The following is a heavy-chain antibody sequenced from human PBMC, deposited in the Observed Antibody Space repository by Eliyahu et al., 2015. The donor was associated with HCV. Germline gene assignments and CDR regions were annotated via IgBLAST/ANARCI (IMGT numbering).Heavy chain of an antibody. J-gene: IGHJ5*02. CDR3: AKDYPLDP. V-gene: IGHV1-2*02. D-gene: IGHD3-16*02. Sequence: QVQLVQSGAEVKKPGAXVKXSCXASGYTFSGYYLHWMRQAPGQGLEWMGSINANNGXTNXAXKFRGRVTMTRDTSISTAYMELTMLRSDDTAVYYCAKDYPLDPWGQGTLVTVSS. CDR2: INANNGXT. CDR1: GYTFSGYY.